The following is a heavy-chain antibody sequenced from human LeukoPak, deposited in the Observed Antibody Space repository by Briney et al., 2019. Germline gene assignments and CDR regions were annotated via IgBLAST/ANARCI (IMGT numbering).Heavy chain of an antibody. CDR3: ARPSSSGSYYY. CDR1: GGSISSYY. J-gene: IGHJ4*02. V-gene: IGHV4-59*05. Sequence: SETLSLTCTVSGGSISSYYWSWIRQPPGEGLEWIGSIPYSGSPSYNPSLKSRVTISVDTSKNQLSLRLSSVTAADTAVYYCARPSSSGSYYYWGQGTLVTVS. CDR2: IPYSGSP. D-gene: IGHD1-26*01.